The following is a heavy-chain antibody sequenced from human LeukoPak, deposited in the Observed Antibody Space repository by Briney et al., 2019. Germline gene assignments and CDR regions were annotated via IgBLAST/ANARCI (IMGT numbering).Heavy chain of an antibody. J-gene: IGHJ6*02. CDR2: VHYTWNT. CDR1: GGSIGSYH. Sequence: PSETLSLTRSVSGGSIGSYHWSWIRQPPGKGLEWIGHVHYTWNTKYNPSLTGRVSISLDRSKNQFSLSLSSLTAADTAVYYCARVASKGGMDVWGQGTTVIVSS. V-gene: IGHV4-59*01. CDR3: ARVASKGGMDV. D-gene: IGHD5/OR15-5a*01.